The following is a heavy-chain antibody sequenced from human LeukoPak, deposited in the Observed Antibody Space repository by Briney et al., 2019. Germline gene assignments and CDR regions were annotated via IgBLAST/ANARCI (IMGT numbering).Heavy chain of an antibody. V-gene: IGHV1-18*01. J-gene: IGHJ4*02. CDR2: ISAYNGNT. CDR1: GYTFTSYG. CDR3: ARVGYCSGGSCYPTKFDY. Sequence: GASVKVSCKASGYTFTSYGISWVRQAPGQGLEWMGWISAYNGNTNYAQKLQGRVTMTTDTSTSTAYMELRSLRSDDTAVYYCARVGYCSGGSCYPTKFDYWGQGTLVTVS. D-gene: IGHD2-15*01.